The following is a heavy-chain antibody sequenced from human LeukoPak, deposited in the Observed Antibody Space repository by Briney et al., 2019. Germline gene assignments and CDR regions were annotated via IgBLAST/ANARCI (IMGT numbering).Heavy chain of an antibody. CDR3: ASTAVVVTSAYAFDI. J-gene: IGHJ3*02. CDR2: IFYSGST. CDR1: GDTIINSDYW. D-gene: IGHD2-21*02. Sequence: SETLSLTCTVSGDTIINSDYWWGWIRQPPGKGLDWIASIFYSGSTHYNPSLQSRVTISVDTSKNQFSLKLSSVTAADTAVYYCASTAVVVTSAYAFDIWGQGTMVTVSS. V-gene: IGHV4-39*07.